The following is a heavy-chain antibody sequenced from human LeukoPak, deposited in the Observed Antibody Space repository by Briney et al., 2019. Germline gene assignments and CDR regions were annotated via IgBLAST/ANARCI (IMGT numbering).Heavy chain of an antibody. Sequence: GRSLRLSCAASGFTFASHAMHWVRQAPGKGLEWVAVTSYDEINRFYVESVKGRFTISRDNSKNTLYLQMDSLRVEDTAVYYCARRAVSEREAAAFDIWGQGTMVTVSS. V-gene: IGHV3-30-3*01. D-gene: IGHD1-26*01. CDR1: GFTFASHA. CDR3: ARRAVSEREAAAFDI. J-gene: IGHJ3*02. CDR2: TSYDEINR.